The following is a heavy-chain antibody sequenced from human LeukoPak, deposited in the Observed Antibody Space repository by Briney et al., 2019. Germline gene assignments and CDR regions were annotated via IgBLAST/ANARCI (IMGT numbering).Heavy chain of an antibody. CDR3: ARGGARVLLWFGESDDAFDI. CDR2: ISSSSSYI. D-gene: IGHD3-10*01. Sequence: GGSLRLSCAASGFTFSSYSMNWVRQAPGKGLEWVSSISSSSSYIYYADSVKGRFTISRDNAKNSLYLQMNSLRAEDTAVYYCARGGARVLLWFGESDDAFDIWGQGTMVTVSS. J-gene: IGHJ3*02. CDR1: GFTFSSYS. V-gene: IGHV3-21*01.